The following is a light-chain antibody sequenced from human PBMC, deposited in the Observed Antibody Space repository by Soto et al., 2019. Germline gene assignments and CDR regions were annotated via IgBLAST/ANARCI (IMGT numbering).Light chain of an antibody. Sequence: EIVLTQSPGSLSLSPGERATLSCRASQSVSSYLAWYQQKPGQAPRLLIYGAPSRATGFPDRFSGSGSGTDFSLTISRLEPEDSAVYYCQQYSSPPRTFGQGTKVEIK. CDR3: QQYSSPPRT. CDR2: GAP. V-gene: IGKV3-20*01. J-gene: IGKJ1*01. CDR1: QSVSSY.